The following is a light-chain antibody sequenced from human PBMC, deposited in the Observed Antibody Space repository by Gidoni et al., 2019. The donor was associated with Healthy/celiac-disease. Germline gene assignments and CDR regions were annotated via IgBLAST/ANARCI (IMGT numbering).Light chain of an antibody. V-gene: IGLV1-47*01. CDR3: AAWDDSLSGPV. Sequence: QSVLTQPPSASGTPGQRVTIPCSGSSSNIGSNYVYCSQQLPGTAPNLLINRNNQRPSGVPDRFSGSKSGTSASLAISGRRSEDEADYYCAAWDDSLSGPVFGGGTKLTVL. CDR1: SSNIGSNY. CDR2: RNN. J-gene: IGLJ3*02.